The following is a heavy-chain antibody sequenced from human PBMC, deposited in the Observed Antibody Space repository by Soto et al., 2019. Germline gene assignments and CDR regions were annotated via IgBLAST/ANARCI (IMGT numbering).Heavy chain of an antibody. V-gene: IGHV3-30*03. D-gene: IGHD1-7*01. J-gene: IGHJ4*02. CDR1: GFTFSSYG. CDR2: ISYDGSNK. CDR3: ASWNYGAHC. Sequence: GGSLRLSCAASGFTFSSYGMHWVRQAPGKGLEWVAVISYDGSNKYYADSVKGRFTISRDNSKNTLYLQMNSLRAEDTAVYYCASWNYGAHCWGQGTLVTVSS.